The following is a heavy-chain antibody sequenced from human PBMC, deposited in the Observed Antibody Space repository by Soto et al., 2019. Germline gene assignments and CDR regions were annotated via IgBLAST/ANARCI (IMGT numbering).Heavy chain of an antibody. D-gene: IGHD3-16*02. CDR1: GFTFSSYA. J-gene: IGHJ4*02. V-gene: IGHV3-30*18. Sequence: QVQLVESGGGVVQPGRSLRLSCAVSGFTFSSYAMHWVRQAPGKGLEWVAVLSSDGINKHYVDSVKGRFTISRDNSQNTLYLQMNSLRAEDTAVYYCAKRREDCSYRHSCDSIDYWGRGTLVTVSS. CDR3: AKRREDCSYRHSCDSIDY. CDR2: LSSDGINK.